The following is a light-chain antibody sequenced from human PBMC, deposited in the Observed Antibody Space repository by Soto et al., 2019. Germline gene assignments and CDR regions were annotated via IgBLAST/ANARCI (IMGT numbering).Light chain of an antibody. CDR1: QSVGGQ. J-gene: IGKJ5*01. CDR2: DAS. V-gene: IGKV3-11*01. Sequence: EIVLTQSPATLSLSPGERATLSCRASQSVGGQLAWYQQKPGQAPRLLIYDASDRATDIPARFSGSGSETDFTLTISSLEPDDLAVYYCPQRNNWPPSITFGQGTRLEIK. CDR3: PQRNNWPPSIT.